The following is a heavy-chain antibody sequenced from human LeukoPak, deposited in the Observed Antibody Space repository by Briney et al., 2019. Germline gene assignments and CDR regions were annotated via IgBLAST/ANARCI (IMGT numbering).Heavy chain of an antibody. CDR3: VPFSGDLINLDY. D-gene: IGHD3-10*01. J-gene: IGHJ4*02. CDR1: GFSFSSYW. Sequence: GVSLRLSCAASGFSFSSYWMHWVRQAPGKGLVWVSRINYDGSRTNYADSVRGRFAISRDNAKNTLFLQMSGLRAEDTAVYYCVPFSGDLINLDYWGPGTLVTVSS. CDR2: INYDGSRT. V-gene: IGHV3-74*01.